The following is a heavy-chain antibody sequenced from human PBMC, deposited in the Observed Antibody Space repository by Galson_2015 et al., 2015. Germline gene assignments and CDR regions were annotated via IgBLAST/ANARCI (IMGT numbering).Heavy chain of an antibody. Sequence: SLRLSCAASGFDVSTIYMCWVRQAPGKGLEWVSVLYAGGSTYYADSVKGRFTISRDNSKNTVYLQMDSLRAEDTAVYYCAKIGYSNYQFDYWGQGALVTVSS. V-gene: IGHV3-53*01. J-gene: IGHJ4*02. CDR3: AKIGYSNYQFDY. CDR1: GFDVSTIY. D-gene: IGHD4-11*01. CDR2: LYAGGST.